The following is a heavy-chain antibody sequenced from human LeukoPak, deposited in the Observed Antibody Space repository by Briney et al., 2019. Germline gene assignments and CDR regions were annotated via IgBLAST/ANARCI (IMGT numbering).Heavy chain of an antibody. CDR1: GFTFRNYA. J-gene: IGHJ4*02. D-gene: IGHD1/OR15-1a*01. CDR3: ARFRAATTRFDY. Sequence: GGSLRLSCAASGFTFRNYAMYWVRQAPGRALEWAAVVSFDGNTTFYSDSVKGRFAISRDNSKNTLYLEMNSLRPEDTAVYYCARFRAATTRFDYWGRGTLVSVSS. CDR2: VSFDGNTT. V-gene: IGHV3-30*09.